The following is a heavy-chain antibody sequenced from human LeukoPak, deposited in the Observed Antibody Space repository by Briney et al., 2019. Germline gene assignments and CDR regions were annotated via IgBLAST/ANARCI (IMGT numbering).Heavy chain of an antibody. CDR2: IWYDGSNK. Sequence: XVRQAPGKXLEWVAVIWYDGSNKYYADSVKGRFTISRDNSKNTLYLQMNSLRAEDTAVYYCAKNARDWYYFDYWGQGTLVTVSS. J-gene: IGHJ4*02. CDR3: AKNARDWYYFDY. V-gene: IGHV3-33*06. D-gene: IGHD3-9*01.